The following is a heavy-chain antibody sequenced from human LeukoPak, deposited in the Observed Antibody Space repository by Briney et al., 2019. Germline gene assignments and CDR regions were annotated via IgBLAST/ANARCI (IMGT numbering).Heavy chain of an antibody. D-gene: IGHD2-2*01. CDR1: GFTFSSYS. J-gene: IGHJ4*02. Sequence: GGSLRLSCAASGFTFSSYSMTWVRQAPGKGLEWVSSISSSSSYIYYADSVKGRFTISRDNAKNSLYLQMNSLRAEDTAVYYCARGVPAALNYFDYWGQGTLVTVSS. V-gene: IGHV3-21*01. CDR3: ARGVPAALNYFDY. CDR2: ISSSSSYI.